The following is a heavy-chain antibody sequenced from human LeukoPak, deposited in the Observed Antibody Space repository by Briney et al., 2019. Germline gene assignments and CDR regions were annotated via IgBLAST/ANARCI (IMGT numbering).Heavy chain of an antibody. CDR3: ARIGYCSSTSCYWILDY. CDR1: GYSFTSYW. Sequence: GESLKISCKGSGYSFTSYWIGWVRQMPGKGLEWMGIIYPGDSDTRYSPSFQGQVTISADKSISTAYLRWSSLKASDTAMYYCARIGYCSSTSCYWILDYWGQGTLVTVSS. V-gene: IGHV5-51*01. J-gene: IGHJ4*02. CDR2: IYPGDSDT. D-gene: IGHD2-2*01.